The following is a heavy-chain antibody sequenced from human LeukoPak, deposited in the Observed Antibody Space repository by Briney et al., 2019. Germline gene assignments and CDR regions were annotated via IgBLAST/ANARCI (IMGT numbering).Heavy chain of an antibody. J-gene: IGHJ3*02. V-gene: IGHV4-61*02. Sequence: SETLSLTCTVSGGSISSGSYYWSWIRQPAGKGLEWIGRIYTSGSTNYNPSLKSRATISVDTSKNQFSLKLSSVTAADTAVYYCARDRGGCSGGSCYSLDAFDIWDQGTMVTVSS. CDR3: ARDRGGCSGGSCYSLDAFDI. D-gene: IGHD2-15*01. CDR1: GGSISSGSYY. CDR2: IYTSGST.